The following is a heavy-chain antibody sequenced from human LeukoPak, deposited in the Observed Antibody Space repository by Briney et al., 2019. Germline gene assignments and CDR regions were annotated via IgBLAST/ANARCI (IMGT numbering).Heavy chain of an antibody. V-gene: IGHV3-21*01. D-gene: IGHD3-3*01. CDR1: GFTFSSYS. Sequence: KPGGSLRLSCAASGFTFSSYSMNWVRQAPWKGLEWVSSISSSSSYIYYADSVKVRLTISRDNAKNSLYLQMNSLRAEDTAVYYCARDFTRYDFWSGEFASYWGQGTLVTVSS. J-gene: IGHJ4*02. CDR3: ARDFTRYDFWSGEFASY. CDR2: ISSSSSYI.